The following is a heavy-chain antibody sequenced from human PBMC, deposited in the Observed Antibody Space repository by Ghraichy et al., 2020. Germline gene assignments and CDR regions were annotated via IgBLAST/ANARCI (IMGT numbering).Heavy chain of an antibody. D-gene: IGHD4-17*01. CDR2: IYTSGST. V-gene: IGHV4-4*07. CDR1: GGSISSYY. CDR3: ARDQTTVTTYDAFDI. J-gene: IGHJ3*02. Sequence: SQTLSLTCTVSGGSISSYYWSWIRQPAGKGLEWIGRIYTSGSTNYNPSLKSRVTMSVDTSKNQFSLKLSSVTAADTAVYYCARDQTTVTTYDAFDIWGQGTMVTVSS.